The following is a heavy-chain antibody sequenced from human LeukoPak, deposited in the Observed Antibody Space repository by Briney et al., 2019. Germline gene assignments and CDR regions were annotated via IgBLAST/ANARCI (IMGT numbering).Heavy chain of an antibody. CDR1: GFTFSTYV. Sequence: GGSLRLSCSVSGFTFSTYVMHWVRQAPGKGLEYVSAISSNGDNTYYADSVKGRFTISRDNSKNTLYLQMSSLRADDTAVYYCARDRTYNWFDPWGQGTLVTVSS. CDR2: ISSNGDNT. V-gene: IGHV3-64D*06. J-gene: IGHJ5*02. CDR3: ARDRTYNWFDP.